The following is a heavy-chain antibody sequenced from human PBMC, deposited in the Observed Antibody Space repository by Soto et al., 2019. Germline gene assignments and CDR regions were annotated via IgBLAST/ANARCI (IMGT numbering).Heavy chain of an antibody. Sequence: SETLSLTCTVSGGSISSYYWSWIRQPPGKGLEWIGYIYYSGSTNYNPSLKSRVTISVDTSKNQFSLKLSSVTAADTAVYYCAREAHTASYYFDYWGQGTLVTVSS. CDR1: GGSISSYY. J-gene: IGHJ4*02. D-gene: IGHD5-18*01. CDR2: IYYSGST. CDR3: AREAHTASYYFDY. V-gene: IGHV4-59*01.